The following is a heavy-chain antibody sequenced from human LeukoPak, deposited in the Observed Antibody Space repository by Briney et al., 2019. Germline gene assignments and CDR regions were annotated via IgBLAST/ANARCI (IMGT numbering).Heavy chain of an antibody. J-gene: IGHJ3*02. CDR3: ARRGDTNPHDAFDI. D-gene: IGHD3-10*01. Sequence: SVKVSCKASGGTLSSYAISWVRQAPGQGLEWMGGIIPIFGTANYAQKFQGRVTITADKSTSTAYMELSSLRSEDTAVYYCARRGDTNPHDAFDIWGQGTMVTVSS. CDR1: GGTLSSYA. CDR2: IIPIFGTA. V-gene: IGHV1-69*06.